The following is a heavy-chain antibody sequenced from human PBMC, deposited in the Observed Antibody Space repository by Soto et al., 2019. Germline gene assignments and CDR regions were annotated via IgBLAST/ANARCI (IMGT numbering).Heavy chain of an antibody. CDR2: INPKSGDT. V-gene: IGHV1-2*02. J-gene: IGHJ6*02. Sequence: QVQLVQSGAEVKKPGASVKVSCTTSGYIFTDYHIHWVRQAPGQGLEWMGFINPKSGDTDFAQKFTGRVTMTRDTSFNLDHMEVSGLMSDDAAVYYCARDARGTRGFDEMDIWGQGTTVAVSS. CDR3: ARDARGTRGFDEMDI. CDR1: GYIFTDYH. D-gene: IGHD3-9*01.